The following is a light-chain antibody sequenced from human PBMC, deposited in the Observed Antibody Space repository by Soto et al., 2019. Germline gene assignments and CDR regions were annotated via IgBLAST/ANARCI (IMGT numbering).Light chain of an antibody. Sequence: EIVLTQSPGTLSLSPGEGATLSCRASQSVSSNHLAWYQQKPGQAPRLLIVGASSRASDIPDRFSGSGSGTDFTLTISRLEPADFVVYYWQQYGSSPPYTFGQGTKLEIK. V-gene: IGKV3-20*01. CDR1: QSVSSNH. J-gene: IGKJ2*01. CDR2: GAS. CDR3: QQYGSSPPYT.